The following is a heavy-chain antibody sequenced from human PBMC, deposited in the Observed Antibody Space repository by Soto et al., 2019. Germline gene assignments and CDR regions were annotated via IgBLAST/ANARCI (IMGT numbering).Heavy chain of an antibody. CDR2: IYHSGST. CDR1: GGSISSSNW. V-gene: IGHV4-4*02. Sequence: QVQLQESGPGLVKPSGTLSLTCAVSGGSISSSNWWSWVRQPPGKGLEWIGEIYHSGSTNYNPSLKSRVTVSVDKSKNQFSLKLSSVTDADTAGYYCARGRLYSSGWTGWFDPWGQGTLVTVSS. CDR3: ARGRLYSSGWTGWFDP. J-gene: IGHJ5*02. D-gene: IGHD6-19*01.